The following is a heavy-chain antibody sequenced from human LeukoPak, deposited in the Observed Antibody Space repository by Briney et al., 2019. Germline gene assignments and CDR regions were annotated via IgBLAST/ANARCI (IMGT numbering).Heavy chain of an antibody. V-gene: IGHV1-18*01. CDR2: ISAYNGNT. D-gene: IGHD3-22*01. Sequence: ASVKVSCKASGYTFTSYGISWVRRAPGQGLEWMGWISAYNGNTNYAQKLQGRVTMTTDTSTSTAYMELRSLRSDDTAVYYCARAHGYDSSGYSEAYFDYWGQGTLVTVSS. J-gene: IGHJ4*02. CDR1: GYTFTSYG. CDR3: ARAHGYDSSGYSEAYFDY.